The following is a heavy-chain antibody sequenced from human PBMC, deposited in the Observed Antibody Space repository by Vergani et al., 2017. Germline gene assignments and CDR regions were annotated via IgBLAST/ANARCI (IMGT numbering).Heavy chain of an antibody. J-gene: IGHJ6*02. CDR3: AKSWGGEISSGYSSGFPWYGKDV. CDR2: IRYDGSNK. D-gene: IGHD6-19*01. Sequence: QVQLVESGGGVVQPGGSLRLSCAASGFTFSSYGMHWVRQAPGKGLEWVAFIRYDGSNKYYADSVKGRFTISRDNSKNTLYLQMNSLRAEDTAVYYCAKSWGGEISSGYSSGFPWYGKDVWGQGTMVTVSS. CDR1: GFTFSSYG. V-gene: IGHV3-30*02.